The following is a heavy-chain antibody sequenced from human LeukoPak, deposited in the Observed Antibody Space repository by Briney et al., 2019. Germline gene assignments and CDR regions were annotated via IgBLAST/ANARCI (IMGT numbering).Heavy chain of an antibody. D-gene: IGHD3-22*01. CDR1: GGTFSSYA. V-gene: IGHV1-69*13. CDR3: ARDPKRYYYDSSGYYRDY. CDR2: IIPIFGTA. Sequence: GASVKVSCKASGGTFSSYAISWVRQAPGQGLEWMGGIIPIFGTANYAQKFQGRVTITVDESTSTAYMELSSLRSEDTAVYYCARDPKRYYYDSSGYYRDYWGQGTLVTVSS. J-gene: IGHJ4*02.